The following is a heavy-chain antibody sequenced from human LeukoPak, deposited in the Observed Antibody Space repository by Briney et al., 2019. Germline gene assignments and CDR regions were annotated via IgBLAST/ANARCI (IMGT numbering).Heavy chain of an antibody. J-gene: IGHJ3*02. V-gene: IGHV3-23*01. CDR2: ISGSGGST. CDR3: AKDPHVEMATIDAFDI. D-gene: IGHD5-24*01. Sequence: GGSLRLSCAASRFTFSSYAMSWVRQAPGKGLEWVSAISGSGGSTYYADSVKGRFTISRDNSKNTLYLQMNSLRAEDTAVYYCAKDPHVEMATIDAFDIWGQGTMVTVSS. CDR1: RFTFSSYA.